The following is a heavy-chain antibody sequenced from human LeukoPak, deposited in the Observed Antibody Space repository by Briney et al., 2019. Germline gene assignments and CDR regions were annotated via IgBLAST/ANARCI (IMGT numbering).Heavy chain of an antibody. Sequence: GESLKISCKGSGYSFTSYWIGWVRQMPGKGLEWMGIIYPGDSDTGYSPSFQGQVTISADKSISTAYLQWSSLKASDTAMYYCARLLGTYYYDSSGYFADYWGQGTLVTVSS. D-gene: IGHD3-22*01. J-gene: IGHJ4*02. CDR2: IYPGDSDT. V-gene: IGHV5-51*01. CDR3: ARLLGTYYYDSSGYFADY. CDR1: GYSFTSYW.